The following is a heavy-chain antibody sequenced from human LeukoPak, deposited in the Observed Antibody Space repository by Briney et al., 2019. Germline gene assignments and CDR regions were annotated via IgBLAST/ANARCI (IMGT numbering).Heavy chain of an antibody. Sequence: GASVKVSCKASGYTFSSYGINWVRQAPGQGLEWMGWISVINNANTRYAQNFQGRLTMTTDTSTTTAYMELRSLRSDDTAVYYCSREFPFCGADCFSGVFDIWGQGTVVTVS. CDR3: SREFPFCGADCFSGVFDI. CDR1: GYTFSSYG. V-gene: IGHV1-18*01. J-gene: IGHJ3*02. D-gene: IGHD2-21*02. CDR2: ISVINNANT.